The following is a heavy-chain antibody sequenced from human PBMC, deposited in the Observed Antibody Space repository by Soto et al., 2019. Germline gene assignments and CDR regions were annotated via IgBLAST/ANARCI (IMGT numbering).Heavy chain of an antibody. Sequence: SETLSLTCAVYGGSFSGYYWSWIRQPPGKGLEWIGEINHSGSTNYNPSLKSRVTISVDTSKNQFSLKLSSVTAADTAVYYCARFVVDPCAFDIWGQGTMVTVSS. CDR2: INHSGST. V-gene: IGHV4-34*01. J-gene: IGHJ3*02. CDR1: GGSFSGYY. D-gene: IGHD2-15*01. CDR3: ARFVVDPCAFDI.